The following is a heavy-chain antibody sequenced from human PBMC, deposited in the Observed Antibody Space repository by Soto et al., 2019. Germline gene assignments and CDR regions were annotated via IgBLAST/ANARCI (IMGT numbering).Heavy chain of an antibody. CDR3: ARGITVVYYYYYGMDV. V-gene: IGHV1-69*13. J-gene: IGHJ6*02. Sequence: SVKVSCKASGGTFSSYAISWVRQAPGQGLEWMGGIIPIFGTANYAQKFQGRVTITADESTSTAYMELSSLRSEDTAVYYCARGITVVYYYYYGMDVWGQGTTVTVSS. CDR2: IIPIFGTA. D-gene: IGHD3-16*01. CDR1: GGTFSSYA.